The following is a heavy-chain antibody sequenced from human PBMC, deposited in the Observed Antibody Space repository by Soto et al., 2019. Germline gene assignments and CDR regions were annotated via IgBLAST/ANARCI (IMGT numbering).Heavy chain of an antibody. CDR1: GGSFSGYF. J-gene: IGHJ5*02. D-gene: IGHD5-12*01. Sequence: PSETLSLTCAVYGGSFSGYFWSWIRQPPGKGLEWFGEINHSGSTNYNPSLKCRLTISVDTSKNQFSLKLSSVTAADTAMYYCARRKREYSGYRQDLVQFNPWGQGTLVTVSS. V-gene: IGHV4-34*01. CDR2: INHSGST. CDR3: ARRKREYSGYRQDLVQFNP.